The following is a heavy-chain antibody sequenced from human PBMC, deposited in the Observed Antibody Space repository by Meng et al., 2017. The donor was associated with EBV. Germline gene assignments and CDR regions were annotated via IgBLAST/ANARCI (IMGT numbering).Heavy chain of an antibody. Sequence: QIRLNESGPTLVKPTQTPTLTCTFSRFALSTRGVGVGWIRQPPGKALEWLALIYWDDDKRYSPSLKSRLTITKDTSKNQVVLTMTNMDPVDAATYYCAHIIAARPFDYWGQGTLVTVSS. CDR3: AHIIAARPFDY. D-gene: IGHD6-6*01. V-gene: IGHV2-5*02. CDR2: IYWDDDK. J-gene: IGHJ4*02. CDR1: RFALSTRGVG.